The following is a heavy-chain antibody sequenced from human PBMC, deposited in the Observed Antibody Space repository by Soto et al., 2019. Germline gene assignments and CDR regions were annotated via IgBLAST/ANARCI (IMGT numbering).Heavy chain of an antibody. V-gene: IGHV3-48*01. D-gene: IGHD3-22*01. CDR1: GFTFSSYS. CDR3: ARTMIVVALYYGMDV. J-gene: IGHJ6*02. CDR2: ISSSSSTI. Sequence: GSLRLSCAASGFTFSSYSMNWVRQAPGKGLEWVSYISSSSSTIYYADSVKGRFTISRDNAKNSLYLQMNSLRGEDTAVYHCARTMIVVALYYGMDVWGQGTTVTRLL.